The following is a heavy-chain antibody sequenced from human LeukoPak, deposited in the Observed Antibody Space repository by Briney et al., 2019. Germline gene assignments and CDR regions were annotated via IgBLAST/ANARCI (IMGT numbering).Heavy chain of an antibody. J-gene: IGHJ4*02. V-gene: IGHV1-69*13. CDR3: ARGGYDSSGYHPSDFDY. D-gene: IGHD3-22*01. CDR1: GGTFSSYA. Sequence: ASVKVSCKASGGTFSSYAISWVRQAPGQGLEWMGGIIPIFGTANYAQKFQGRVTITADESTSTAYMELSSLRSEDTAVYYCARGGYDSSGYHPSDFDYWGQGTLVTVSS. CDR2: IIPIFGTA.